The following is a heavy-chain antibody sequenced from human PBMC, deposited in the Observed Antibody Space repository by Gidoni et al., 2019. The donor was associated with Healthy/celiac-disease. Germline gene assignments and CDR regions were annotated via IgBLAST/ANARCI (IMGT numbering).Heavy chain of an antibody. D-gene: IGHD3-10*01. V-gene: IGHV3-21*01. CDR3: ARVWYYYGSGYNDGMDV. J-gene: IGHJ6*02. CDR2: ISSSSSYI. CDR1: GFNCSHYS. Sequence: EVQLVGPGGGLVKPGGSLSLSCAASGFNCSHYSMNWVRQAPGKGLEWVSSISSSSSYIYYADSVKGRVTSSRDNAKHSLYLQMNSLRAEDTAVYYCARVWYYYGSGYNDGMDVWGQGTTVTFSS.